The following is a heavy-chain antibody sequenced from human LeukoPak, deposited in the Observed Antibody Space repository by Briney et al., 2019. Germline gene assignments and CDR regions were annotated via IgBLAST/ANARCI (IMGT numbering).Heavy chain of an antibody. J-gene: IGHJ4*02. CDR2: ISGSGIST. CDR3: AKAVAVALDY. CDR1: GFTFSAYA. D-gene: IGHD6-19*01. V-gene: IGHV3-23*01. Sequence: GGSLRLSCVASGFTFSAYAMSWVRQAPGKGLEWVSAISGSGISTYYSDSVKGRFTISRDNSKNTLYLQMNSLRAEDTAVYYCAKAVAVALDYWGQGTLVTVSS.